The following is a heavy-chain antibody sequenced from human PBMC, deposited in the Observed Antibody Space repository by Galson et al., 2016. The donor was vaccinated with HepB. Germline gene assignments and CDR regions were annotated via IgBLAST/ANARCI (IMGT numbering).Heavy chain of an antibody. CDR3: AREPRGNNWDYFDS. J-gene: IGHJ4*02. D-gene: IGHD1-1*01. CDR1: GGSIINNRYY. Sequence: ETLSLTCTVSGGSIINNRYYWGWIRQPPGKGLEWIANIYYNGNTYYNPSLKSRFTIAMDTSENHFSLNLNSMTASDTAIYYCAREPRGNNWDYFDSWGQGALVTVSS. V-gene: IGHV4-39*02. CDR2: IYYNGNT.